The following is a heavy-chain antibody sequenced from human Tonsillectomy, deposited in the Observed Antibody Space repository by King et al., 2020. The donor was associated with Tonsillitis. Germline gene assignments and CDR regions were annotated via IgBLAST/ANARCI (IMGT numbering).Heavy chain of an antibody. CDR2: IFSNDEK. CDR1: GFSLSNARMG. J-gene: IGHJ3*02. CDR3: ARIRKQLWLVEAGGDTLDI. D-gene: IGHD5-18*01. V-gene: IGHV2-26*01. Sequence: TLKESGPVLVKPTETLTLTCTVSGFSLSNARMGVSWIRQPPGKALEWLAHIFSNDEKSYSTSLKSRLTISKDTSKSQVVLTMTNMDPVDTATYYCARIRKQLWLVEAGGDTLDIWGQGTMVPVSS.